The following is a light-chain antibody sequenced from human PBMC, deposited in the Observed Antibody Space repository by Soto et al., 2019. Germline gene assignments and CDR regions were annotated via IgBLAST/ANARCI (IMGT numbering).Light chain of an antibody. Sequence: DIQMTQSPSTLSASVGHRVTITCRASQSVRSWLAWYPQKPEKAPKLLIYHASSLESGVPSRFSGSESGTEFTLTISHLQPDDFATYYCQQYSSYPRTFGQGTKVDIK. J-gene: IGKJ1*01. CDR1: QSVRSW. V-gene: IGKV1-5*01. CDR3: QQYSSYPRT. CDR2: HAS.